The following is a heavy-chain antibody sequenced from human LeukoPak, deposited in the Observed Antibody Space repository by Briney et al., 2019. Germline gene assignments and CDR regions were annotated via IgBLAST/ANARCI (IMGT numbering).Heavy chain of an antibody. CDR1: GDSVSSNYTA. J-gene: IGHJ4*02. Sequence: SQTLSLTCAISGDSVSSNYTAWIRQGQSPSRGLEWLGRTYYRSKWYNDDAVSVKSRITINPDTSKNQFSLQLNSVTPEDTAVYYCARDRGGSSWYPSFDYWGQGTLVTVYS. CDR2: TYYRSKWYN. D-gene: IGHD6-13*01. V-gene: IGHV6-1*01. CDR3: ARDRGGSSWYPSFDY.